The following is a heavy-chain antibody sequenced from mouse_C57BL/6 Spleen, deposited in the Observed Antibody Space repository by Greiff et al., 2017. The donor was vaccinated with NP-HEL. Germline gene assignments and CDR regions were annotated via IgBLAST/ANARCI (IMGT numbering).Heavy chain of an antibody. J-gene: IGHJ2*01. D-gene: IGHD2-2*01. CDR3: STMVTTDYFDY. CDR1: GYTFTEYA. Sequence: VQLQQSGPELVRPGVSVKISCKGSGYTFTEYAMHWVKQSHAKSLEWIGVISTYYGDASYNQKFKDKATKTVDKSSSTAYMELARLTSEDSAVYYWSTMVTTDYFDYWGQGTTLSVSS. CDR2: ISTYYGDA. V-gene: IGHV1-67*01.